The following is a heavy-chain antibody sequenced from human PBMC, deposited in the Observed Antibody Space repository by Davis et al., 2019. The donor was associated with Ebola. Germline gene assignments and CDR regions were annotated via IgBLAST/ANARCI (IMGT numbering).Heavy chain of an antibody. CDR1: GGSISSSSYY. V-gene: IGHV4-39*01. D-gene: IGHD5-24*01. Sequence: MPSETLSLTCTVSGGSISSSSYYWGWIRQPPGKGLEWIGSIYYSGSTYYNPSLKSRVTISVDTSKNQFSLKLSSVTAADTAVYYCARPEISNYYYGMDVWGQGTMVSVSS. CDR3: ARPEISNYYYGMDV. J-gene: IGHJ6*02. CDR2: IYYSGST.